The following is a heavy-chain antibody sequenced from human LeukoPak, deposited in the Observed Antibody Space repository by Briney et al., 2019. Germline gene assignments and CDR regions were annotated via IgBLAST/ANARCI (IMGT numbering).Heavy chain of an antibody. Sequence: GGPLRLSCAASGFTFSSYTMNWVRQAPGKGLEWVSSISSSSSYIYYADSVKGRFTISRDNAKNSLYLQMNSLRAEDTAVYYCARDSAIGYCSTTSCPSDYWGQGTLVTVSS. CDR3: ARDSAIGYCSTTSCPSDY. CDR2: ISSSSSYI. D-gene: IGHD2-2*01. J-gene: IGHJ4*02. V-gene: IGHV3-21*01. CDR1: GFTFSSYT.